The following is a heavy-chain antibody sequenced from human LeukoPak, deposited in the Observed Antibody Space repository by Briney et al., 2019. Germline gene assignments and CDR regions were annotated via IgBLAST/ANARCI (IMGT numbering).Heavy chain of an antibody. Sequence: TLSLTCTVSGGSISSYYWSWIRQPAGKGLEWLGRIYTSGSTNYNPSLKSRVTMSVDTSKNQFSLKLSSVTAADTAVYYCARESDVDTAMADDAFDIWGQGTMVTVSS. V-gene: IGHV4-4*07. CDR2: IYTSGST. CDR3: ARESDVDTAMADDAFDI. CDR1: GGSISSYY. D-gene: IGHD5-18*01. J-gene: IGHJ3*02.